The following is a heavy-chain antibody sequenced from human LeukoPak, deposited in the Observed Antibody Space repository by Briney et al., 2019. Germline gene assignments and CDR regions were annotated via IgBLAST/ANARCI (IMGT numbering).Heavy chain of an antibody. CDR1: GGSISSYY. Sequence: SSETLSLTCTVSGGSISSYYWSWIRQPPGKGLEWIGYIYYSGGTNYNPSLKSRVTISVDTSKNQFSLKLSSVTAADTAVYYCARDEQQQLALWGQGTLVTVSS. J-gene: IGHJ4*02. V-gene: IGHV4-59*01. CDR2: IYYSGGT. CDR3: ARDEQQQLAL. D-gene: IGHD6-13*01.